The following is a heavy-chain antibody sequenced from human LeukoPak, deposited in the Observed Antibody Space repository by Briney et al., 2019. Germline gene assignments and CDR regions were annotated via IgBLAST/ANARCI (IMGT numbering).Heavy chain of an antibody. Sequence: GSLRLSCAASGFPYSPFAMHWVRQAPGKGLEWVALISYHGSTQQYADSVKGRFTISGDKSKNTLYLQMDSLRSEDTALYYCTKDHFQGGAPSAFDLWGPGTMVTVSS. CDR2: ISYHGSTQ. J-gene: IGHJ3*01. V-gene: IGHV3-30*18. CDR1: GFPYSPFA. CDR3: TKDHFQGGAPSAFDL. D-gene: IGHD2/OR15-2a*01.